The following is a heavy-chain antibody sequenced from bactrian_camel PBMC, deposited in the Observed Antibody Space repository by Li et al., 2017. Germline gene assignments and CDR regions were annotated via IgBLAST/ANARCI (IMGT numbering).Heavy chain of an antibody. CDR3: ATRSGDWLTLMESAFYY. J-gene: IGHJ4*01. CDR1: GYTFGTNC. Sequence: QLVESGGGSVQAGGSLRLSCAASGYTFGTNCMGWFRQAPGKEREGVAALGGIGSRDYADSVKGRFTISKDNGKNTLILQMNSLKPEDTAMYYCATRSGDWLTLMESAFYYWGQGTQVTVS. V-gene: IGHV3S55*01. D-gene: IGHD1*01. CDR2: LGGIGSR.